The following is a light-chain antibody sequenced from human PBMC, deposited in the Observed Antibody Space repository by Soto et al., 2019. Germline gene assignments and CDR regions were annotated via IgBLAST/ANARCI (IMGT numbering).Light chain of an antibody. CDR2: DAS. CDR3: QQYNSYSPLT. Sequence: DIQMTQSPSTLSASLGDRVTITCRASQSISSWLAWYQQKPGKAPKLLIYDASSLESGVPSRFSGSGSGTEFTLTISSLQPDDLATYYCQQYNSYSPLTFGGGTKVDIK. V-gene: IGKV1-5*01. CDR1: QSISSW. J-gene: IGKJ4*01.